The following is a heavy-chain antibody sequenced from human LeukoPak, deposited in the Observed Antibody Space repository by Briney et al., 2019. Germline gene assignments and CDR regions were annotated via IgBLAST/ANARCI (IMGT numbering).Heavy chain of an antibody. Sequence: GESLKISCKGSGYSFTSYWIGWVRQMPGKGLEWMGIIYPGDSDTRYSPSFQGQVTISADKSISTAYLQWSSLKAPDTAMYYCARQGPVIGSGWYLYYFDYWGQGTLVTVSS. CDR1: GYSFTSYW. V-gene: IGHV5-51*01. CDR2: IYPGDSDT. J-gene: IGHJ4*02. D-gene: IGHD6-19*01. CDR3: ARQGPVIGSGWYLYYFDY.